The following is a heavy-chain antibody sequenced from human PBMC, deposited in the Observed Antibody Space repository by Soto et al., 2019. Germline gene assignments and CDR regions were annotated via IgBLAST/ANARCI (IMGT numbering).Heavy chain of an antibody. J-gene: IGHJ4*02. CDR3: AKGRANTVFGVITSFDS. Sequence: GGSLRLSCAASGFTFSSYAMSWVRQAPGKGLEWVSAISGSGGSTYYADSVKGRFTISRDNSKNTLYLQMNSLRAEDTAVYHCAKGRANTVFGVITSFDSWGQGTLVTVSS. V-gene: IGHV3-23*01. CDR1: GFTFSSYA. D-gene: IGHD3-3*01. CDR2: ISGSGGST.